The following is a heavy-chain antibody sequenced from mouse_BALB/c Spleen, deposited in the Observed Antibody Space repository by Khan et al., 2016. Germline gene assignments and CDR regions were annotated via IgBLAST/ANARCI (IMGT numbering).Heavy chain of an antibody. D-gene: IGHD1-1*02. J-gene: IGHJ4*01. Sequence: QVQLKESGPGLVAPSQSLSITCTVSGFSLTGYGVNWVRQPPGKGLAWLGLLWGDGSTDYNAVLKSRLGSSKDNSKSQVFIKMNRLQTDDTARYYCARVWGDYGGQGTSVTVSS. CDR2: LWGDGST. CDR3: ARVWGDY. CDR1: GFSLTGYG. V-gene: IGHV2-6-7*01.